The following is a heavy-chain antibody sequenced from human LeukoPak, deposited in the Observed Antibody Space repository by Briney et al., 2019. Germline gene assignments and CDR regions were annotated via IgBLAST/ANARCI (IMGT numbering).Heavy chain of an antibody. CDR2: IYYSGST. CDR3: ARDRGSRGSGSYCIPLTPSMDV. D-gene: IGHD3-10*01. Sequence: PSETLSLTCTVSGYSISSGYYWSWIRQPPGKGLEWIGYIYYSGSTNYNPSLKSRVTISVDTSKNQFSLKLSSVTAADTAVYYCARDRGSRGSGSYCIPLTPSMDVWGKGTTVTISS. CDR1: GYSISSGYY. V-gene: IGHV4-61*01. J-gene: IGHJ6*03.